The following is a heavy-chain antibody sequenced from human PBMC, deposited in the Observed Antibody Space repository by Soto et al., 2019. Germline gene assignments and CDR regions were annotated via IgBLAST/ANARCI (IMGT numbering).Heavy chain of an antibody. CDR1: GFTFDDYA. CDR2: INWNSGSI. J-gene: IGHJ4*02. V-gene: IGHV3-9*01. CDR3: TKGAELQSPFAD. D-gene: IGHD2-21*01. Sequence: EVELVESGGGLVQPGRSLRLSCTASGFTFDDYAMHWVRQAPGKGLEWVSGINWNSGSIAYADSVRGRFTISRDNAKNSLHLQMQSLRVDDTAFYYCTKGAELQSPFADWGRGTLVTVSS.